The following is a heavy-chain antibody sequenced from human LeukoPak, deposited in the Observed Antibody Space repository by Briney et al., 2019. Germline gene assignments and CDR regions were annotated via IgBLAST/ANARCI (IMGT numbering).Heavy chain of an antibody. D-gene: IGHD3-10*01. V-gene: IGHV4-59*01. CDR1: GGSLSSYY. Sequence: SETLSLTRTVSGGSLSSYYWSWIWQPPGKGLEWIGYIYYSGSTTYNPSLKSRVTISVDTSKNQFSLKLSSVTAADTAVYYCARVGTYGSGSYLSWLDYWGQGTLVTVSS. J-gene: IGHJ4*02. CDR2: IYYSGST. CDR3: ARVGTYGSGSYLSWLDY.